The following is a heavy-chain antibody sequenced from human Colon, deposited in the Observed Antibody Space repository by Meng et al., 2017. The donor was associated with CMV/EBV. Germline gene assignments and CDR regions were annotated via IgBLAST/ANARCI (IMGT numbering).Heavy chain of an antibody. Sequence: ASVKVSCKTSGYTFTNYDINWVRQAPGQGLEWMGWMNPHSLNTGFAQKFRGRVTLTRDTSISTVYMELNSLTSDDTAVYYCARGRGYCSTTSCSGMDVWGQGTTVTVSS. CDR2: MNPHSLNT. CDR1: GYTFTNYD. D-gene: IGHD2-2*01. V-gene: IGHV1-8*02. J-gene: IGHJ6*02. CDR3: ARGRGYCSTTSCSGMDV.